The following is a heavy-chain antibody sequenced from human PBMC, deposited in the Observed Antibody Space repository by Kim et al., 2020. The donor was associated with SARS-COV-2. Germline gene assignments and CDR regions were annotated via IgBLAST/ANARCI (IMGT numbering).Heavy chain of an antibody. D-gene: IGHD2-8*02. CDR3: ARTTMSLGYCTGGVCSNFDY. J-gene: IGHJ4*02. Sequence: SETLSLTCTVSGGSISSYYWSWIRQPPGKGLEWIGYIYYSGSTNYNPSLKSRVTISVDTSKNQFSLKLSSVTAADTAVYYCARTTMSLGYCTGGVCSNFDYWGQGTLVTVSS. CDR2: IYYSGST. V-gene: IGHV4-59*01. CDR1: GGSISSYY.